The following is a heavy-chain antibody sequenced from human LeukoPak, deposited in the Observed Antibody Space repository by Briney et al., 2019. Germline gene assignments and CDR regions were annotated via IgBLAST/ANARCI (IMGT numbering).Heavy chain of an antibody. J-gene: IGHJ5*02. CDR1: GFTFSSYS. D-gene: IGHD6-13*01. CDR3: ARVRAVVAAPGEFWFDP. CDR2: ISSSSSYI. Sequence: GGSLRLSCAASGFTFSSYSMNWVRQAPGKELEWVSSISSSSSYIYYADSVKGRFTISRDNAKNSLYLQMNSLRAEDTAVYYCARVRAVVAAPGEFWFDPWGQGTLVTVSS. V-gene: IGHV3-21*01.